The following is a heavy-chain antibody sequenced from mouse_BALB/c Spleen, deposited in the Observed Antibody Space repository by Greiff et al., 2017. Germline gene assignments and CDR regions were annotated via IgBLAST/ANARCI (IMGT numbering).Heavy chain of an antibody. CDR1: GFNIKDTY. V-gene: IGHV14-3*02. CDR3: APLYDGYYGY. J-gene: IGHJ2*01. D-gene: IGHD2-3*01. CDR2: IDPANGNT. Sequence: EVQLHQSGAELVKPGASVKLSCTASGFNIKDTYMHWVKQRPEQGLEWIGRIDPANGNTKYDPKFQGKATITADTSSNTAYLQLSSLTSEDTAVYYCAPLYDGYYGYWGQGTTLTVAA.